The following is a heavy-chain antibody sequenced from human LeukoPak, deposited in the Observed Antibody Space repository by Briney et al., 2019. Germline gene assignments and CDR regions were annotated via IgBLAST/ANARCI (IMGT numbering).Heavy chain of an antibody. Sequence: PGGSLRLSCAASGFTFSSYRMNWVRQAPGKGLEWVSAISGSAVITFYADSVKGRFTISRDNSRNTLYLQMNSLRAEDTALYYCAKSRLSGINDAFDIWGQGTMVTVSS. D-gene: IGHD3-3*01. V-gene: IGHV3-23*01. CDR1: GFTFSSYR. J-gene: IGHJ3*02. CDR2: ISGSAVIT. CDR3: AKSRLSGINDAFDI.